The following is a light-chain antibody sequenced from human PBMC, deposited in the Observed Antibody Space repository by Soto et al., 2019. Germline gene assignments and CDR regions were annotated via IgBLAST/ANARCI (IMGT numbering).Light chain of an antibody. J-gene: IGKJ4*01. CDR3: QQYYRTPIT. Sequence: DIVMTQSPDSLIVSLGERATINCRSSQSVLYSSNNKNYLAWYQHKPGQPPKLLIYWASTRDSGVPDRFSGSGSGTDFTLTISSLQAEDVAVYSCQQYYRTPITFGGGTKVDIK. V-gene: IGKV4-1*01. CDR2: WAS. CDR1: QSVLYSSNNKNY.